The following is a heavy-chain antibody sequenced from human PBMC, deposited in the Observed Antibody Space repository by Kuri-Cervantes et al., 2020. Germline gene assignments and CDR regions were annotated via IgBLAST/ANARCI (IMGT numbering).Heavy chain of an antibody. D-gene: IGHD2/OR15-2a*01. Sequence: SGPTLVKPTQTLTLTCTFSGFSLATSGMRVDWIRQPPGKALEWLARIHWDDDEFYNPSLRTRLTISKDTSKNQVVLTMTNTDPVDTATYYCARDFVPDAFDIWGQGTMVTVSS. CDR2: IHWDDDE. CDR1: GFSLATSGMR. CDR3: ARDFVPDAFDI. J-gene: IGHJ3*02. V-gene: IGHV2-70D*14.